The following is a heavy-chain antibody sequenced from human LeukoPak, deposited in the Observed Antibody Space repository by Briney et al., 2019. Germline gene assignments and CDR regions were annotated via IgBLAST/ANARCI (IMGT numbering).Heavy chain of an antibody. V-gene: IGHV3-23*01. CDR3: AKDRDGYYDFWSGSFNWFDP. CDR2: ISGSGGST. Sequence: PGGSLRLSCAASGFTFSSYAMSWVRQAPGKGLEWVSAISGSGGSTYYADSVKGRFTISRDNSKNTLYLQMNSLRAEDTAVYYCAKDRDGYYDFWSGSFNWFDPWGQGTLVTVSS. D-gene: IGHD3-3*01. CDR1: GFTFSSYA. J-gene: IGHJ5*02.